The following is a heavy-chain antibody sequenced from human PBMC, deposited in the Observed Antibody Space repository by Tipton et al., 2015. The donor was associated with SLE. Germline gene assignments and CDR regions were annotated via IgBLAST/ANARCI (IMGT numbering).Heavy chain of an antibody. CDR2: INHSGST. D-gene: IGHD6-13*01. Sequence: TLSLTCAVYGGSFSGYYWSWIRQPPGKGLEWIGEINHSGSTNYNPSLKSRVTISVDTSKNQFSLKLSSVTAADTAVYYCEGSPSSSYENWGQGTLVTVSS. CDR1: GGSFSGYY. J-gene: IGHJ4*02. CDR3: EGSPSSSYEN. V-gene: IGHV4-34*01.